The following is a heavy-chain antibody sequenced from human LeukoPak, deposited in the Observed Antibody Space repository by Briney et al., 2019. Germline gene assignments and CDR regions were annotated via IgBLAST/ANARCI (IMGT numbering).Heavy chain of an antibody. CDR2: IFHSGST. CDR3: GRNGAYNLDF. Sequence: SETLSLTCALSGGSISSGNRWSWVRQPPGKGLEWIGEIFHSGSTNYNPTLQSRLTITLDKSTDQFSLKLSSVTAADTAVYYCGRNGAYNLDFWGQGTLVTVSS. D-gene: IGHD1-14*01. CDR1: GGSISSGNR. J-gene: IGHJ4*02. V-gene: IGHV4-4*02.